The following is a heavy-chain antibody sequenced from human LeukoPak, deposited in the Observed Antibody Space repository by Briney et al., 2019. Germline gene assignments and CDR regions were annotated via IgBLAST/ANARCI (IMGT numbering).Heavy chain of an antibody. V-gene: IGHV1-69*13. J-gene: IGHJ1*01. CDR2: IIPLLRTA. D-gene: IGHD1-20*01. CDR3: ATAYNWDEYFQY. Sequence: GASVKVSCKASGYTFTSYGISWVRQAPGQGLEWMGGIIPLLRTANYAQKFQGRVTITADASTTTAYMELSSLRSEDTAVYYCATAYNWDEYFQYWGQGTLVTVSS. CDR1: GYTFTSYG.